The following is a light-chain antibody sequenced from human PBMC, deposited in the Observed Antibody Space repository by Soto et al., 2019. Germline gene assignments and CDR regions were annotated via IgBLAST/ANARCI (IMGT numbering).Light chain of an antibody. Sequence: DIQMTQSPSSLSASVGDRVTITCRASQSISTYLNWYQQKPGKAPKLLISAASILPGGVPSRFSGSGSGTDFTLTISSLQPEDFANYYCHQRYSPPYTFGQGTKLEIK. V-gene: IGKV1-39*01. CDR2: AAS. CDR1: QSISTY. CDR3: HQRYSPPYT. J-gene: IGKJ2*01.